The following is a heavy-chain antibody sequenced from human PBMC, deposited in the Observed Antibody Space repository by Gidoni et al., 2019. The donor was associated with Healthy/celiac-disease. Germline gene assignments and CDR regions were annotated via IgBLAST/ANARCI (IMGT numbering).Heavy chain of an antibody. CDR2: INHSGST. V-gene: IGHV4-34*01. CDR1: GGSFSGYY. CDR3: ARARLGELSFMDY. D-gene: IGHD3-16*02. Sequence: QVQLQQLGAGLFNPSETLSLTCAVYGGSFSGYYWSWIRQPPGKGLEMIGEINHSGSTNYNPSLKSRVTISVDTSKNQFSLKLSSVTAADTAVYYCARARLGELSFMDYWGQGTLVTVSS. J-gene: IGHJ4*02.